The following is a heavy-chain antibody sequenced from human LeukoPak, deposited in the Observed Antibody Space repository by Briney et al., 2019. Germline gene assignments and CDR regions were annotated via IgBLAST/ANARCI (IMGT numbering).Heavy chain of an antibody. V-gene: IGHV4-39*07. Sequence: SETLSLTCTVSGGSISSSSYYWGWIHQPPGKGLEWIGSIYYSGSTYYNPSLKSRVTISVDTSKNQFSLKLSSVTAADTAVYYCARASVVVPAERYNWFDPWGQGTLVTVSS. CDR3: ARASVVVPAERYNWFDP. D-gene: IGHD2-2*01. CDR2: IYYSGST. J-gene: IGHJ5*02. CDR1: GGSISSSSYY.